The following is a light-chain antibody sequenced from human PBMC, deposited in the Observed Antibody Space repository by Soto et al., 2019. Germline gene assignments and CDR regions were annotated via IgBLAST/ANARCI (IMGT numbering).Light chain of an antibody. Sequence: QPVLTQPPSASGTPGQRVSISCSGSSTNIGRNSISWYQNLPGTAPKLLIYTNNQRPSGVPARFSGSKSGTSASLAISGVQSEDEADYYCAAWDDSLSGWVFGGGTKLTVL. CDR2: TNN. V-gene: IGLV1-44*01. CDR3: AAWDDSLSGWV. J-gene: IGLJ3*02. CDR1: STNIGRNS.